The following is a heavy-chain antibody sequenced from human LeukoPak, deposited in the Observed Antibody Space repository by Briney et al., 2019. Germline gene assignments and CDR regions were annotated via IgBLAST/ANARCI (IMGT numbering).Heavy chain of an antibody. CDR2: INDSGGST. D-gene: IGHD3-22*01. CDR1: VFTFNTYA. CDR3: AKGYYYDTGGPYYFDY. V-gene: IGHV3-23*01. J-gene: IGHJ4*02. Sequence: GGSLRLSCAASVFTFNTYAMSWVRQSPGKGLEWVSAINDSGGSTYYADSVKGRFTISRDNSKNTLYLQMNSLRAEDTAIYYCAKGYYYDTGGPYYFDYWGQGTLVTVSS.